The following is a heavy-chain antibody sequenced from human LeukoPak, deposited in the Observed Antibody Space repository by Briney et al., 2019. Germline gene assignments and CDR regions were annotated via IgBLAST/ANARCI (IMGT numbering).Heavy chain of an antibody. J-gene: IGHJ4*02. V-gene: IGHV3-23*01. CDR1: GFTFSSSA. Sequence: GGSLRLSCAASGFTFSSSAMSWVPQAPGKGLEWVSNISGSGSGGSTYYADSVKGRFTISRDKSNGTVYLQLNSLRTEDTAVYFCARVPFTASLGDYFDYWGQGALVTVSS. CDR2: ISGSGSGGST. D-gene: IGHD3-16*01. CDR3: ARVPFTASLGDYFDY.